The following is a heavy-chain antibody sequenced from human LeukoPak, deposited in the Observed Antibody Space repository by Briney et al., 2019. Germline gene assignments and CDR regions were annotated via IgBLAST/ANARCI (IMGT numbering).Heavy chain of an antibody. V-gene: IGHV1-69*13. D-gene: IGHD2-2*01. CDR1: GGTFSSYA. J-gene: IGHJ4*02. CDR2: IIPIFGTT. CDR3: ARDGDCSSTSCLYYFDY. Sequence: ASVKVSCKASGGTFSSYAISWVRQAPGQGLEWVGGIIPIFGTTYYAQKFQGRVTITADESTSTAYMELSSLRSEDTAVYYCARDGDCSSTSCLYYFDYWGQGTLVTVSS.